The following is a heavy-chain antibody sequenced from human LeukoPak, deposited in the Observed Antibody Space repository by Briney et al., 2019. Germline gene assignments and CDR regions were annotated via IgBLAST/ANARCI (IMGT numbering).Heavy chain of an antibody. CDR2: IYHSGST. D-gene: IGHD3-10*01. CDR3: ARDLLTMVRGVTGAIFDY. Sequence: SETLSLTCTVSGYSISSGYYWGWIRQPPGKGLEWIGSIYHSGSTYYNPSLNSRVTISVDTSKNQFSLKLSSVTAADTAVYYCARDLLTMVRGVTGAIFDYWGQGTLVTVSS. V-gene: IGHV4-38-2*02. CDR1: GYSISSGYY. J-gene: IGHJ4*02.